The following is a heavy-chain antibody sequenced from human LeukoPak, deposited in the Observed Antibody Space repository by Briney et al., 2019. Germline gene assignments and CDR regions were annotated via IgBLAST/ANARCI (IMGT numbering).Heavy chain of an antibody. CDR2: INSDGSST. J-gene: IGHJ6*03. D-gene: IGHD6-13*01. CDR1: GFTFSSYW. V-gene: IGHV3-74*01. Sequence: GGSLRLSCAASGFTFSSYWMHWVRQAPGRVLVWVSRINSDGSSTSYADSVKGRFTISRDNAKNTLYLHMNSLRAEDTAVYYCARDRGSSWYALDYYYMDVWGKGTTVTVSS. CDR3: ARDRGSSWYALDYYYMDV.